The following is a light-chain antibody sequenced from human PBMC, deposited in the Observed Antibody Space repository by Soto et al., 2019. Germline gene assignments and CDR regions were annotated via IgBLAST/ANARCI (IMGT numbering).Light chain of an antibody. CDR3: LFWYSSARV. CDR1: TGAVTSGHY. V-gene: IGLV7-46*01. Sequence: QAVVTQEPSLIVSPGGTVTLTCDSSTGAVTSGHYPYWFQQKPGQAPRTLIYDTSHKHSWTPARFSGSLLAGKAALTLSGAQPEDEADYYCLFWYSSARVFGGGTKLTVL. CDR2: DTS. J-gene: IGLJ3*02.